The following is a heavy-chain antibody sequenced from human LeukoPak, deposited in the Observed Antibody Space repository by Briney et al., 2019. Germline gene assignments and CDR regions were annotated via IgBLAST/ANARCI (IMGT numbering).Heavy chain of an antibody. D-gene: IGHD3-3*01. CDR3: VRGLRSGSSWHFDY. CDR2: IYHTGST. J-gene: IGHJ4*02. V-gene: IGHV4-59*01. Sequence: PSETLSLTCTVSGGSISNYYWSWIRQPPRKGLEWIGYIYHTGSTNYNPSLRSRVTISVDTSKNQFSLQLTSGTAVDTAIYYCVRGLRSGSSWHFDYWGQGILVTVSS. CDR1: GGSISNYY.